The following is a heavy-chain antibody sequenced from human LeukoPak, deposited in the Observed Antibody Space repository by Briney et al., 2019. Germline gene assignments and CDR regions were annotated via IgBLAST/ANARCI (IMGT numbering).Heavy chain of an antibody. V-gene: IGHV4-59*08. CDR3: ARVGRDGYNLDWYFDL. CDR2: IYYSGST. J-gene: IGHJ2*01. Sequence: PSETLSLTCTVSGGSISSYYWSWIRQPPGKGLEWIGYIYYSGSTNYNPSLKSRVTISVDTSKNQFSLKLSSVTAADTAVYYCARVGRDGYNLDWYFDLWGRGTLVTVSS. D-gene: IGHD5-24*01. CDR1: GGSISSYY.